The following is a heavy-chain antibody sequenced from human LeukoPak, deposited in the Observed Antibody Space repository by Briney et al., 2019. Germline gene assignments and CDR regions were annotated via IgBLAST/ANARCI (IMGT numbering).Heavy chain of an antibody. Sequence: PSETLSLTCTVSGGSISSGSYYWSWIRQPPGKGLEWIGYIYYSGSTNYNPSLKSRVTISVDTSKNQFSLKLSSVTAADTAVYYCARDDSSSWLDGGFDPWGQGTLVTVSS. CDR2: IYYSGST. CDR1: GGSISSGSYY. J-gene: IGHJ5*02. D-gene: IGHD6-13*01. CDR3: ARDDSSSWLDGGFDP. V-gene: IGHV4-61*01.